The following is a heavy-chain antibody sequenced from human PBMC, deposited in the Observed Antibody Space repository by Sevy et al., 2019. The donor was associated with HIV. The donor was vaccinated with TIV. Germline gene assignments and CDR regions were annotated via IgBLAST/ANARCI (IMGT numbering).Heavy chain of an antibody. D-gene: IGHD3-3*01. CDR3: ARGVTLFGVDYYFQH. J-gene: IGHJ1*01. V-gene: IGHV1-2*02. Sequence: ASVKVSCKASGNTFTVYYMYWVRQAPGQGLEWMGWINPNSGDTNYAQKFQGRVTMTSDTSISTAYMELSSLRSDDTAVYYCARGVTLFGVDYYFQHWGQGTLVTVSS. CDR1: GNTFTVYY. CDR2: INPNSGDT.